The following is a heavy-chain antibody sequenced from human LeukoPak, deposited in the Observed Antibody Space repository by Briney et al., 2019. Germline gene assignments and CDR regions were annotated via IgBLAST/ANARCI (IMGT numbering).Heavy chain of an antibody. D-gene: IGHD6-13*01. Sequence: PGGSLRLSCVVSGFNFNKYWMSWVRQTPGKGLEWLANVNEDGSGKYYVDSVKGRVAISRDNAKNSLYLQMNGLRAEDTAVYYCARGSGWSDCWGQGTLVTVSS. CDR3: ARGSGWSDC. CDR2: VNEDGSGK. J-gene: IGHJ4*02. V-gene: IGHV3-7*01. CDR1: GFNFNKYW.